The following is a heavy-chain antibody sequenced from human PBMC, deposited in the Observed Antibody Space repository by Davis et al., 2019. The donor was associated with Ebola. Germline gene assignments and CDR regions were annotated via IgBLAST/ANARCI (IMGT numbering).Heavy chain of an antibody. J-gene: IGHJ4*02. CDR2: ISSSSSYI. Sequence: PGGSLRLSCAASGFTFSSYEMNWVRQAPGKGLEWVSSISSSSSYIYYADSVKGRFTISRDNAKNSLYLQMNSLRAEDTAVYYCARAAEMATTIDYWGQGTLVTVSS. CDR1: GFTFSSYE. CDR3: ARAAEMATTIDY. V-gene: IGHV3-21*01. D-gene: IGHD5-24*01.